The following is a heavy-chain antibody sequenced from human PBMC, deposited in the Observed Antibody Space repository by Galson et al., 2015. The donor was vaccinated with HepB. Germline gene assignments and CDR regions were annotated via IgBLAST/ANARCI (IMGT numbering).Heavy chain of an antibody. CDR2: TYYRSKWIY. CDR1: GDSVSSNYAV. V-gene: IGHV6-1*01. CDR3: AYGVDV. Sequence: CAISGDSVSSNYAVWNWIRQSPSRGLEWLGRTYYRSKWIYGYAESVKSRITITPDTSKNLVSLQLHSVIPEDAAVYYCAYGVDVWGQGTTVTASS. J-gene: IGHJ6*02.